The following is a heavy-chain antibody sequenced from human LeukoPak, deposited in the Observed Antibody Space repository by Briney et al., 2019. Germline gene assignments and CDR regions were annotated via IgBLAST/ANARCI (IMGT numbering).Heavy chain of an antibody. Sequence: GGSLRLSCAASGFSFSNFGMHWVRQAPGKGLEWVAVISYDGSNKYFADSVKGRFTISRDNSKNTLYLQMNSLRAEDTAVYYCAKDLVTMIVVVIPYFDYWGQGTLVTVSS. J-gene: IGHJ4*02. D-gene: IGHD3-22*01. CDR2: ISYDGSNK. CDR1: GFSFSNFG. V-gene: IGHV3-30*18. CDR3: AKDLVTMIVVVIPYFDY.